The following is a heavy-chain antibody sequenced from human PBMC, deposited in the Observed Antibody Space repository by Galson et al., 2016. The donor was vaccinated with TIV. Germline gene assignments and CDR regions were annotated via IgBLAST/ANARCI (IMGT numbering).Heavy chain of an antibody. CDR3: VKGSSWSPPVPNYFDH. D-gene: IGHD6-13*01. CDR1: GFTFSNYW. V-gene: IGHV3-74*01. Sequence: SLRLSCAASGFTFSNYWMHWVRQAPGRGLVGVSRINSYGSSTYYADSVKGRFTISREISKNTLYLQMNSLRAEDTAMYYCVKGSSWSPPVPNYFDHWGQGALVTVSS. J-gene: IGHJ4*02. CDR2: INSYGSST.